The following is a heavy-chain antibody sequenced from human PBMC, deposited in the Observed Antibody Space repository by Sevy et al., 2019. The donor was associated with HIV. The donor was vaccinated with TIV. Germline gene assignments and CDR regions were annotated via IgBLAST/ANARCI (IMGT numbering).Heavy chain of an antibody. V-gene: IGHV3-23*01. CDR2: ISANGVNT. CDR1: GFTFSSYV. J-gene: IGHJ4*02. CDR3: AKRRRDGYFDY. Sequence: GGSLRLSCEASGFTFSSYVMNWVRQAPGKGLEWVPTISANGVNTHYADSVKGRLTISRDNSKNTLYLQMNSLRAEDTAVYYCAKRRRDGYFDYWGQGTLVTVSS.